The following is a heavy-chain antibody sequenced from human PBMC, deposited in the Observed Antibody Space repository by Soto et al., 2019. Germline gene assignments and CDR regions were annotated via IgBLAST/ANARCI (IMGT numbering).Heavy chain of an antibody. CDR2: INAGNGNT. Sequence: GASVKVSCKASGYTFTSYAMHWVRQAPGQRLEWMGWINAGNGNTKYSQKFQGRVTITRDTSASTAYMELSSLRSEDTAVYYCARDLWDYYGSGSYLLHDAFDIWGQGTMVTVSS. V-gene: IGHV1-3*01. CDR3: ARDLWDYYGSGSYLLHDAFDI. CDR1: GYTFTSYA. J-gene: IGHJ3*02. D-gene: IGHD3-10*01.